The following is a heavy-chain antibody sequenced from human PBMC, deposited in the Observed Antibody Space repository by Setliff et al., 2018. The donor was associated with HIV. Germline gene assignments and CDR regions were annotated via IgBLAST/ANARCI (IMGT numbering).Heavy chain of an antibody. D-gene: IGHD5-12*01. CDR1: GYTFNNYG. J-gene: IGHJ4*02. Sequence: ASVKVSCKDSGYTFNNYGISWVRQAPGQGLEWMGWINTHSGYTNYAQNIQGRVTVTMDTSTSTADMELRSLKSDDTAVYYCARGKTWLRFLDYWGQGTLVTVSS. V-gene: IGHV1-18*01. CDR3: ARGKTWLRFLDY. CDR2: INTHSGYT.